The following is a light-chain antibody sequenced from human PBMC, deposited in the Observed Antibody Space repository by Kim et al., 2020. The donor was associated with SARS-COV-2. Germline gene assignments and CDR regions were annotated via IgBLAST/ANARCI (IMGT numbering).Light chain of an antibody. CDR1: QSVSRNY. Sequence: LSPGERATLSCRASQSVSRNYLAWYQQKPDQAPRLLIYGASSRTTGIPDRFSGSGSGTDFTLTISRLEPEDFAVFYCQQYGSTPYTFGQGTKLEI. CDR2: GAS. V-gene: IGKV3-20*01. CDR3: QQYGSTPYT. J-gene: IGKJ2*01.